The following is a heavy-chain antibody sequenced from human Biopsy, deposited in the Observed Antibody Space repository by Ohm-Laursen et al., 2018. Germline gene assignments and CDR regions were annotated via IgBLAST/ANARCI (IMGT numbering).Heavy chain of an antibody. V-gene: IGHV4-31*03. CDR2: ISYNERT. J-gene: IGHJ2*01. CDR1: GASVKTSGYF. CDR3: VREPKTGTAEAWYFDL. Sequence: TLSLTCRVSGASVKTSGYFWAWIRQRPGKGLEWIGYISYNERTHYNPSLTSRLAISFDTSNNRISLQLRSVSVADTAVYYCVREPKTGTAEAWYFDLWGRGSSVTVPS. D-gene: IGHD3-9*01.